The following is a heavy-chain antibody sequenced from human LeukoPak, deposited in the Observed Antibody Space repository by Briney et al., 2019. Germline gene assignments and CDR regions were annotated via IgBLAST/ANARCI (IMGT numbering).Heavy chain of an antibody. Sequence: GASVKVSCKASGYTFTSYYMHWVRQAPGQGPEWMGIINPSGGSTSYAQKFQGRVTMTRDTSTSTVYMELSSLRSEGTAVYYCASPFWSGDGGYGMDVWGQGTTVTVSS. CDR3: ASPFWSGDGGYGMDV. J-gene: IGHJ6*02. CDR2: INPSGGST. V-gene: IGHV1-46*01. D-gene: IGHD3-3*01. CDR1: GYTFTSYY.